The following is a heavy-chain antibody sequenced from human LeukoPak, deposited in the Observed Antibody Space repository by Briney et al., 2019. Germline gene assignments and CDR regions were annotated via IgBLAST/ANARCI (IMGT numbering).Heavy chain of an antibody. CDR1: GCTFTSYG. CDR3: ARDGYYYDSSGYSDY. D-gene: IGHD3-22*01. V-gene: IGHV1-18*01. J-gene: IGHJ4*02. CDR2: ISAYNGNT. Sequence: GASVKVSCKASGCTFTSYGISWVRQAPGQGLEWMGWISAYNGNTNYAQKLQGRVTMTTDTSTSTAYMELRSLRSDDTAVYYCARDGYYYDSSGYSDYWGQGTLVTVSS.